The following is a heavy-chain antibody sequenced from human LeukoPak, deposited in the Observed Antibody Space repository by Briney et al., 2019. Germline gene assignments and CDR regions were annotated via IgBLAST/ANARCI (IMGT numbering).Heavy chain of an antibody. V-gene: IGHV3-33*01. D-gene: IGHD5/OR15-5a*01. CDR3: ARGVKSAFYYGKDV. J-gene: IGHJ6*02. Sequence: PGGSLRLSCAASGFTFSSYGMHWVRQAPGKGLEWVASTWSDGSNKYYADSVKGRFTISRDNSKNTLYLQMNSLRAEDTAAYYCARGVKSAFYYGKDVWGQGTTVTVSS. CDR1: GFTFSSYG. CDR2: TWSDGSNK.